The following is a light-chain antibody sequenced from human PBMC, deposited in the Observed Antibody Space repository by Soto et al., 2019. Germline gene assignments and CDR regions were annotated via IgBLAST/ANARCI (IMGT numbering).Light chain of an antibody. CDR3: IESERSPPNI. V-gene: IGKV3-20*01. J-gene: IGKJ5*01. CDR2: GVS. Sequence: EIVLTHSPGTLPLSVGERAALSCRASQIVYGRQLAWYQHKPGQARRLLMYGVSSRATGIPDRFTGSVSGADCTLAISKLQRDEVAADQCIESERSPPNIFGQGTRLEIK. CDR1: QIVYGRQ.